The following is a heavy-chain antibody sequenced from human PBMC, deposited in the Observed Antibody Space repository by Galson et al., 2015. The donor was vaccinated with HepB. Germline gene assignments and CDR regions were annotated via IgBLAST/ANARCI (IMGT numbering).Heavy chain of an antibody. CDR1: GFTFSSYA. D-gene: IGHD6-13*01. J-gene: IGHJ6*03. V-gene: IGHV3-30-3*01. CDR3: AREGSHSSSWVDYYYMDV. Sequence: SLRLSCAASGFTFSSYAMHWVRQAPGKGLEWVAVISYDGSNKYYADSVKGRFTISRDNSKNTLYPQMNSLRAEDTAVYYCAREGSHSSSWVDYYYMDVWGKGTTVTVSS. CDR2: ISYDGSNK.